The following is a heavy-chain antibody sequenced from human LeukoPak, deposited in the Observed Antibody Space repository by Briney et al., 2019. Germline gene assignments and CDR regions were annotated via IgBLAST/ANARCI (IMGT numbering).Heavy chain of an antibody. Sequence: SETLSLTCTVSGGSISSGSYYWSWIRQPAGMGLEWIGRMYTSGSTNYNPSLKSRVTISVDTSKNQFSLKLSAVTAADTAVYYCAREFNLDWAFAYWGQGSLVTVSS. J-gene: IGHJ4*02. CDR2: MYTSGST. V-gene: IGHV4-61*02. D-gene: IGHD3/OR15-3a*01. CDR1: GGSISSGSYY. CDR3: AREFNLDWAFAY.